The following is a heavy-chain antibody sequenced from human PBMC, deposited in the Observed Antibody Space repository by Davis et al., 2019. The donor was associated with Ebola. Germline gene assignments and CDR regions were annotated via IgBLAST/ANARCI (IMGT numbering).Heavy chain of an antibody. CDR2: IIPIAGAT. D-gene: IGHD1-14*01. V-gene: IGHV1-69*13. Sequence: SVKVSCKASGGTFSAYVFTWVRQAPGQGLEWMGAIIPIAGATNYAQKFQGRLTITADESTRTAYMDLSSLGSEDTAVYYCATPGPPRAYTMDVWGQGTTVIVSS. CDR1: GGTFSAYV. J-gene: IGHJ6*02. CDR3: ATPGPPRAYTMDV.